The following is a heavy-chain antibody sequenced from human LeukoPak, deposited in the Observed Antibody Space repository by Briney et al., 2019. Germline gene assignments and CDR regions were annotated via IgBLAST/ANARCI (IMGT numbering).Heavy chain of an antibody. D-gene: IGHD3-3*01. CDR2: MNPNSGNT. J-gene: IGHJ5*02. Sequence: ASVKVSCKASGYTFTSYDINWVRQATGQGLEWMGWMNPNSGNTGYAQKFQGKVTITRNTSISTAYMELSSLRSEDTAVYYCARGLGGRAGIFGVVIRGGTNWFDPWGQGTLVTVSS. CDR1: GYTFTSYD. CDR3: ARGLGGRAGIFGVVIRGGTNWFDP. V-gene: IGHV1-8*01.